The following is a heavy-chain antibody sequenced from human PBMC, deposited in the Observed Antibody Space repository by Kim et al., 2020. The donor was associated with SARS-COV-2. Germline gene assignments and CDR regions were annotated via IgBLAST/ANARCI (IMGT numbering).Heavy chain of an antibody. CDR2: IKEDGSEK. V-gene: IGHV3-7*01. J-gene: IGHJ4*02. CDR3: ARHRPGWYFDY. D-gene: IGHD6-19*01. CDR1: GFTFSSNW. Sequence: GGSLRLSCAASGFTFSSNWMTWVRQTPGKGLEWVTSIKEDGSEKYYVDSVKGRFTISRDNAKKSLYLQMNSLRAEDTAVYYCARHRPGWYFDYWGQGTLVPVSS.